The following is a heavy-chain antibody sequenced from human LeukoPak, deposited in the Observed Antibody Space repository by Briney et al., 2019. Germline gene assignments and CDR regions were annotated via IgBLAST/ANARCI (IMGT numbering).Heavy chain of an antibody. Sequence: SETLSLTCSVSGGSITSYYWSWVRQPPRKGLEWIGYMFHSGITNYNPSLKSRVTISVDTSKNQFSLKLSSVTAADTAVYYCARTYYDTSGYFYFDYWAREPWSPSPQ. J-gene: IGHJ4*02. CDR2: MFHSGIT. CDR1: GGSITSYY. D-gene: IGHD3-22*01. V-gene: IGHV4-59*01. CDR3: ARTYYDTSGYFYFDY.